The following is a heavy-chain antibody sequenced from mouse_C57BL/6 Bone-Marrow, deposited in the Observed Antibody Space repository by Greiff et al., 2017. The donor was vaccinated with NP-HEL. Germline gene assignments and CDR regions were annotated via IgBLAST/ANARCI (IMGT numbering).Heavy chain of an antibody. J-gene: IGHJ2*01. CDR1: GYSFTSYY. V-gene: IGHV1-66*01. CDR3: ARSGGYHGSSYFDY. Sequence: QVQLQQSGPELVKPGASVKISCKASGYSFTSYYIHWVKQRPGQGLEWIGWIYPGSGNTKYNEKFKGKATLTADTSSSTAYMQLSSLTSEDSAVYYCARSGGYHGSSYFDYWGQGTTLTVSS. D-gene: IGHD1-1*01. CDR2: IYPGSGNT.